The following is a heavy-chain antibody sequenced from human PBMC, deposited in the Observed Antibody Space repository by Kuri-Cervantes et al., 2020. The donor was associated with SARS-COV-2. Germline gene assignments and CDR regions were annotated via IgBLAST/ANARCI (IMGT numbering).Heavy chain of an antibody. Sequence: SETLSLTCTVSGGSISSGGYYWSWIRQHPGKGLEWIGYIYYSGSTYYNPSLKSRVTMSVDTSKNQFSLKLSSVTAADTAVYYCARGRAQITIFGVSSMDWFDPWGQGTLVTVSS. J-gene: IGHJ5*02. D-gene: IGHD3-3*01. V-gene: IGHV4-31*03. CDR3: ARGRAQITIFGVSSMDWFDP. CDR1: GGSISSGGYY. CDR2: IYYSGST.